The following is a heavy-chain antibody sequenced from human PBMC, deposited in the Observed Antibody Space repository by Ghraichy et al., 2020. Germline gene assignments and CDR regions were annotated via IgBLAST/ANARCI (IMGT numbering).Heavy chain of an antibody. J-gene: IGHJ5*02. CDR2: INHSGST. Sequence: SETLSLTCAVYGGSFSGYYWSWIRQPPGKGLEWIGEINHSGSTNYNPSLKSRVTISVDTSKNQFSLKLSSVTAADTAVYSCAGLYCSGVSCYSGFDWFDPWGQGTLVTVSS. V-gene: IGHV4-34*01. CDR1: GGSFSGYY. D-gene: IGHD2-15*01. CDR3: AGLYCSGVSCYSGFDWFDP.